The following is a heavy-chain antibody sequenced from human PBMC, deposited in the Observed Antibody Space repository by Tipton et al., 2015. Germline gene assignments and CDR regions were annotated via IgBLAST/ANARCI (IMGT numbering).Heavy chain of an antibody. CDR3: ARIRRNDYYGLDV. V-gene: IGHV4-61*01. Sequence: TLSLTCTVSGGSVSSGSYYWSWIRQPPGKGLEWIGYIYYSGNTNYNPSLKSRATISVDTSKNLFSLKLRSVTAADTAVYYCARIRRNDYYGLDVWGQGTTVTVSS. J-gene: IGHJ6*02. D-gene: IGHD3-3*02. CDR2: IYYSGNT. CDR1: GGSVSSGSYY.